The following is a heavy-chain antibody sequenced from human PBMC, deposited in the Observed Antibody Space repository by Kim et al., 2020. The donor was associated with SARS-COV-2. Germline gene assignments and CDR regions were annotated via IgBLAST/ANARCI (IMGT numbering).Heavy chain of an antibody. Sequence: GESLKISCKGSGYSFTSYWISWVRQMPGKGLEWMGRIDPSDSYTNYSPSFQGHVTISADKSISTAYLQWSSLKASDTAMYYCARLEVSTRPHNNGLNWFDPWGQGTLVTVSS. CDR1: GYSFTSYW. CDR3: ARLEVSTRPHNNGLNWFDP. V-gene: IGHV5-10-1*01. J-gene: IGHJ5*02. CDR2: IDPSDSYT. D-gene: IGHD1-20*01.